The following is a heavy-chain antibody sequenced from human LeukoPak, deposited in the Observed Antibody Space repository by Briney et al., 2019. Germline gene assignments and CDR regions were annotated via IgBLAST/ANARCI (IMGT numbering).Heavy chain of an antibody. J-gene: IGHJ3*02. V-gene: IGHV3-7*03. CDR3: AREYYGGRDHDAFDI. CDR1: GFIFSDYW. CDR2: IKQDGSEK. D-gene: IGHD2-21*01. Sequence: GGSLRLSCAASGFIFSDYWMSWVRQAPGKGLEWLAHIKQDGSEKNYVDSVKGRFTISRDNSKNTLYLQMNSLRAEDTAVYYCAREYYGGRDHDAFDIWGQGTMVTVSS.